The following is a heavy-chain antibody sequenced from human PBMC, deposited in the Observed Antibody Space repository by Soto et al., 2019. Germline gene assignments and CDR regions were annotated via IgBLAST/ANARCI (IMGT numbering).Heavy chain of an antibody. CDR1: GFNFNNAW. V-gene: IGHV3-15*01. D-gene: IGHD2-2*03. CDR2: IKTNADGATT. Sequence: GGSLRFSCAASGFNFNNAWMSWVRQAPGKGLEWVGRIKTNADGATTDYAAPVKGRFTISRDDSEKTLYLQMSSLRTDDTAVYFCTTHVLQVSDWIMFFDYWGQGVLVTVSS. J-gene: IGHJ4*02. CDR3: TTHVLQVSDWIMFFDY.